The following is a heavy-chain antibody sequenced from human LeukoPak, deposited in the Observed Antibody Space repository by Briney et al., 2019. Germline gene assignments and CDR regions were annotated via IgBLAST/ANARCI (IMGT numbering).Heavy chain of an antibody. CDR3: ARDSLGYCSSTSCVNWFDP. V-gene: IGHV3-48*01. J-gene: IGHJ5*02. CDR1: GFTFSSYS. Sequence: RSGGSLRLSCAASGFTFSSYSMNWVRQAPGKGLEWVSYISSSSSTIYYADSVKGRFTISRDNAKNSLYLQMNSLRAEDTAVYYCARDSLGYCSSTSCVNWFDPWGQGTLVTVSS. CDR2: ISSSSSTI. D-gene: IGHD2-2*01.